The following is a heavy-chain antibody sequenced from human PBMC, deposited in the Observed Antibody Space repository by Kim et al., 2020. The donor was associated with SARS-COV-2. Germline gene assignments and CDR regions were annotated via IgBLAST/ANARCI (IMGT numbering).Heavy chain of an antibody. CDR2: IKQDGSEK. J-gene: IGHJ6*02. Sequence: GGSLRLSCAASGFTFSSYWMSWVRQAPGKGLEWVANIKQDGSEKYYVDSVKGRFTISRDNAKNSLYLQMNSLRAEDTAVYYCARERGSLRYFDWLPTTYYYYYGMDVWGQGTTVTVSS. CDR3: ARERGSLRYFDWLPTTYYYYYGMDV. D-gene: IGHD3-9*01. V-gene: IGHV3-7*01. CDR1: GFTFSSYW.